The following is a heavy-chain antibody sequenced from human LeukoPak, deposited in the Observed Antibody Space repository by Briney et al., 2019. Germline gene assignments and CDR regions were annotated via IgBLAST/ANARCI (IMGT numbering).Heavy chain of an antibody. D-gene: IGHD6-19*01. CDR2: IKQDGSEK. Sequence: PGGSLRLSCAASGFTFSSYWMSWVRQAPGKGLEWVANIKQDGSEKYYVDSVKGRFTISRDNAKNSLYLQMNSLRAEDTAVYYCARDLMYSSGWPWHFQHWGQGTLVTVSS. V-gene: IGHV3-7*01. CDR1: GFTFSSYW. J-gene: IGHJ1*01. CDR3: ARDLMYSSGWPWHFQH.